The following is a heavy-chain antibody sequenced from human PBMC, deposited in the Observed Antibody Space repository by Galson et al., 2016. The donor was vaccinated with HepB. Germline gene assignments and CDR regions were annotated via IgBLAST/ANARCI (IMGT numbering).Heavy chain of an antibody. D-gene: IGHD3-10*01. J-gene: IGHJ6*04. CDR3: ATDGVGDYYYGLDV. CDR1: GGSLSSSY. CDR2: IYYTGTT. V-gene: IGHV4-59*01. Sequence: SETLSLTCTVSGGSLSSSYWSWIRQPPGKGLEWVGFIYYTGTTNYNPSLKSRVSMSLDTSKSQLSLKLTSVTPADTAVYYCATDGVGDYYYGLDVWGKGTSVTVSS.